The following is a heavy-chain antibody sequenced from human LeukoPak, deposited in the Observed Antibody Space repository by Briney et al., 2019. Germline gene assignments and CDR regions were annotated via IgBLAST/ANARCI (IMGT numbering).Heavy chain of an antibody. D-gene: IGHD2-2*01. CDR1: GFTFRRYA. J-gene: IGHJ6*02. V-gene: IGHV3-30*04. CDR3: ARDRYASRSYVMDV. Sequence: PGGSLRLSCELSGFTFRRYAMPWVRKAPGKGREWLAVVSYDGGNEYYADSVKGRFTISRGKSRNTAFLQMDSLRHEDTGVYFCARDRYASRSYVMDVWGQGTTVVVSS. CDR2: VSYDGGNE.